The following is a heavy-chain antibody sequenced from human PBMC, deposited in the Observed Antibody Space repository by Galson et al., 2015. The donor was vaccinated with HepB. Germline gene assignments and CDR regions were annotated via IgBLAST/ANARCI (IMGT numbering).Heavy chain of an antibody. V-gene: IGHV1-18*04. CDR1: GYTFTSYG. Sequence: SVKVSCKASGYTFTSYGISWVRQAPGQGLEWMGWISAYNGNTNYAQKLQGRVTMTTDTSTSTAYMELRSLRSDDTAVYYCARDGGYYYDSHYYYGMDVWGQGTTVTVSS. CDR3: ARDGGYYYDSHYYYGMDV. CDR2: ISAYNGNT. D-gene: IGHD3-22*01. J-gene: IGHJ6*02.